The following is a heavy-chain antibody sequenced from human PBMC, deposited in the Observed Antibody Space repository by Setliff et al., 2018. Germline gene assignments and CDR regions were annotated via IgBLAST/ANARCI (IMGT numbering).Heavy chain of an antibody. J-gene: IGHJ4*02. V-gene: IGHV4-61*02. Sequence: SETLSLTCAVSGYSISSDSDYWSWIRQSAGKGLEWIGRIYASGSTEYNPSLGSRVTISVDTSRNQFSLQLSSVTSADTAIYYCTKGRVGLAARAGYWGQGTLVTVSS. CDR2: IYASGST. D-gene: IGHD1-26*01. CDR1: GYSISSDSDY. CDR3: TKGRVGLAARAGY.